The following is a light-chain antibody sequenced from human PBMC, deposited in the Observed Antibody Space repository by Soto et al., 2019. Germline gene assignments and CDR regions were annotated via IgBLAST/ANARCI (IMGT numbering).Light chain of an antibody. Sequence: EIVLTQSPGTLSLSPGERATLSCRASQSVSNSYLAWYQQKPGQAPRLLIYDSSSRATGIPDRFSGSRSGTDFTLTTSRLEPEDFAVYYCQQYHNSQYTFGQGTKLEIK. CDR2: DSS. J-gene: IGKJ2*01. CDR1: QSVSNSY. V-gene: IGKV3-20*01. CDR3: QQYHNSQYT.